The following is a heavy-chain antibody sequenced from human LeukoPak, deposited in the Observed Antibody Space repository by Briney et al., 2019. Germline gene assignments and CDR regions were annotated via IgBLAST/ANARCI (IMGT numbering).Heavy chain of an antibody. V-gene: IGHV6-1*01. CDR2: TYYRSKWYN. CDR3: ARDRRFYDSSGYSSFAFDI. J-gene: IGHJ3*02. D-gene: IGHD3-22*01. Sequence: SQTLSLTCAISGDSVSSNSAAWNWIRQSPSRGLEWLGRTYYRSKWYNDYAVSVKSRITINPDTSKNQFSLKLSSVTAADTAVYYCARDRRFYDSSGYSSFAFDIWGQGTMVTVSS. CDR1: GDSVSSNSAA.